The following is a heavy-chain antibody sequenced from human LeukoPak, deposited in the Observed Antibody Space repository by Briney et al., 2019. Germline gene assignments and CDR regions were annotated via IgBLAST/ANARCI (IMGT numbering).Heavy chain of an antibody. J-gene: IGHJ5*02. CDR3: ARRITGTGFDP. CDR1: GGSISSGGYS. D-gene: IGHD1-20*01. Sequence: PSQTLSLTCAVSGGSISSGGYSWSWLRQPPGKGLEWIGYIYHSGSTYYNPSLKSRVTISVDRSKNQFSLKLSSVTAADTAVYYCARRITGTGFDPWGQGTLVTVSS. V-gene: IGHV4-30-2*01. CDR2: IYHSGST.